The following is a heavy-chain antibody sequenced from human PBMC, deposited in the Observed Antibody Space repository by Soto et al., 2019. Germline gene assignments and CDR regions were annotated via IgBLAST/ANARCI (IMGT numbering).Heavy chain of an antibody. CDR2: ISRSATTM. Sequence: GGSLRLSCAASGLTSWDYDMSWIRQAPGKGLGCVSYISRSATTMYYGDSVEGRFITSSDSSRTTVYLQMNSLRPDDTAVYSCATWHHQEHPYDIWGQGTTVTVSS. J-gene: IGHJ3*02. CDR1: GLTSWDYD. CDR3: ATWHHQEHPYDI. D-gene: IGHD1-1*01. V-gene: IGHV3-11*01.